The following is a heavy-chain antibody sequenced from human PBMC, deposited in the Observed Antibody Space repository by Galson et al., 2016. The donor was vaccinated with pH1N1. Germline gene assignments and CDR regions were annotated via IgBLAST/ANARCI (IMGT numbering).Heavy chain of an antibody. V-gene: IGHV3-48*04. Sequence: SLRLSCAASTFTFSRHGMNWVRQAPGKGLEWISYISSSSSRIFYADSVKGRFTISRDNAKNSLYLQTNSLRVEDTAVYYCVRDDYESWSGYDAFDIWGQGTMVTVSS. CDR2: ISSSSSRI. CDR3: VRDDYESWSGYDAFDI. D-gene: IGHD3-3*01. J-gene: IGHJ3*02. CDR1: TFTFSRHG.